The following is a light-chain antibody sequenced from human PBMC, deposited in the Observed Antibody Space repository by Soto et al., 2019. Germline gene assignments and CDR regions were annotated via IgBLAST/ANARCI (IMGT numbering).Light chain of an antibody. CDR3: GTWDSSLSAVV. CDR2: DNN. J-gene: IGLJ2*01. Sequence: QSVLTQPPPVSAAPGQTVTISCSGSSSNIGNNYVSWYQQLPGTAPKLLIYDNNKRPSGIPDRFSGSKSGTSATLGITGLQTGDEADYYCGTWDSSLSAVVFGGGTKVTVL. CDR1: SSNIGNNY. V-gene: IGLV1-51*01.